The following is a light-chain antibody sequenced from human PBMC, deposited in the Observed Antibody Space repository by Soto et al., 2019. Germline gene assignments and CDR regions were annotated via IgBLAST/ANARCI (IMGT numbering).Light chain of an antibody. CDR3: QHYNSDSMWT. CDR2: DVS. Sequence: DIQMTMSPSVLSASVEDRVTITCRASQSISSWLAWYQQKPGKAPKLLISDVSSLESGVPSRFSGSGSGTEFTLTISSLQPDDFATYYCQHYNSDSMWTSCQGGKADI. CDR1: QSISSW. V-gene: IGKV1-5*01. J-gene: IGKJ1*01.